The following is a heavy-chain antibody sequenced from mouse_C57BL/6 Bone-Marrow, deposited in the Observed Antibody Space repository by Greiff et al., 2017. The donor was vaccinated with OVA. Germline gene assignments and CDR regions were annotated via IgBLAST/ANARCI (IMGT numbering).Heavy chain of an antibody. V-gene: IGHV6-3*01. J-gene: IGHJ3*01. CDR3: PMPDYGGAFAY. Sequence: EVKLMESGGGLVQPGGSMKLSCVASGFTFSNYWMNWVRQSPEKGLEWVAQIRLKSDNYATHYAESVKGRFTISRDDSKSSVYLQMNNLRAEDTGIYYCPMPDYGGAFAYWGQGTLVTVSA. D-gene: IGHD2-4*01. CDR2: IRLKSDNYAT. CDR1: GFTFSNYW.